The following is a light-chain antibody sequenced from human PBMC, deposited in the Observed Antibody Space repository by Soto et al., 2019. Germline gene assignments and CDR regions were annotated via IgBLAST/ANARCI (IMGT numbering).Light chain of an antibody. CDR2: GAS. Sequence: EIGMTQSPATLPVSPGERTTLSCRASQSVSSNLAWYQQKPGQAPRFLIYGASTRATGIPARFSGSGSGTEFTLTISSLQSEDFAVYYCQQYDNLPLTFGGGTKVEIK. J-gene: IGKJ4*01. V-gene: IGKV3-15*01. CDR1: QSVSSN. CDR3: QQYDNLPLT.